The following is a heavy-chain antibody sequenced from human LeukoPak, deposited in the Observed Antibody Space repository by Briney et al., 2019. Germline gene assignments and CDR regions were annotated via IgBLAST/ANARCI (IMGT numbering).Heavy chain of an antibody. J-gene: IGHJ6*03. D-gene: IGHD2-2*02. V-gene: IGHV1-69*05. CDR3: ARVSGYKRGWANYYYYYYMDV. Sequence: GASVKVSCKASGGTFRSYGISWVRQAPGQGLEWMGGIIPIFGTANYEQKFQGRVTITTDEPTSTAYMELSSLRSEDTAVYYCARVSGYKRGWANYYYYYYMDVWGKGTTVTVSS. CDR2: IIPIFGTA. CDR1: GGTFRSYG.